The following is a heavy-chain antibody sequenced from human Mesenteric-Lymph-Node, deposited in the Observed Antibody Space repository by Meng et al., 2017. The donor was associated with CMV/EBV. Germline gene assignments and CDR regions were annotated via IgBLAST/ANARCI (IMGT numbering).Heavy chain of an antibody. CDR2: MNPNSGNT. CDR1: GYTFTSYD. CDR3: AREAHYGSGSYYTY. V-gene: IGHV1-8*01. Sequence: SGYTFTSYDINWVRQATGQGLEWMGWMNPNSGNTGYAQKFQGRVTMTRNTSISTAYMELSSLRSEDTAVYYCAREAHYGSGSYYTYWGQGTLVTVSS. J-gene: IGHJ4*02. D-gene: IGHD3-10*01.